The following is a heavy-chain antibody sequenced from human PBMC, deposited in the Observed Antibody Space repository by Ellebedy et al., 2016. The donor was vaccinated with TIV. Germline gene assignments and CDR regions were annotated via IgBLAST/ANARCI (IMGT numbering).Heavy chain of an antibody. CDR1: GFTFSSYD. V-gene: IGHV3-48*02. J-gene: IGHJ4*02. D-gene: IGHD5-12*01. CDR2: ITKSSNTI. CDR3: ARDRMGGSFDF. Sequence: GESLKISCAASGFTFSSYDMNWVRQAPGKGLEWVSFITKSSNTIYYADSVKGRFTISRDNAKNSLYLQMNSLSDEDTAVYYCARDRMGGSFDFWGQGTLVTVSS.